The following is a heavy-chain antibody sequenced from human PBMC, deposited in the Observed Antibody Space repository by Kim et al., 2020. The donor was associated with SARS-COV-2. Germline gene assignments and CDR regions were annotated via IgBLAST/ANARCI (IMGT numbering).Heavy chain of an antibody. Sequence: GGSLRLSCAASGFTFSNAWMSWVRQAPGKGLEWVGRIKSKTAGGTTDYAAPVKGRFTISRDDSKNTLYLQMNSLKTEDTAVYYCTTRSSTSGHVVDYYYYGMDVWGQGTTVTVSS. J-gene: IGHJ6*02. CDR2: IKSKTAGGTT. V-gene: IGHV3-15*01. D-gene: IGHD2-2*01. CDR3: TTRSSTSGHVVDYYYYGMDV. CDR1: GFTFSNAW.